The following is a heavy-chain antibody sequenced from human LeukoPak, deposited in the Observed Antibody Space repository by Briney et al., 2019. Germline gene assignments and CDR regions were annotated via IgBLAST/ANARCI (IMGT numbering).Heavy chain of an antibody. D-gene: IGHD6-6*01. CDR1: GFTFSSYA. Sequence: GGSLRLSCAASGFTFSSYAMSWVRQAPGKGLEWVSGISGGGGSTYYADSVKGRFTISRDNSKNTLYLQMNSLRAEDTAVYYCAKDYSSSLTHWFHPWGQGTLVTVPS. J-gene: IGHJ5*02. V-gene: IGHV3-23*01. CDR2: ISGGGGST. CDR3: AKDYSSSLTHWFHP.